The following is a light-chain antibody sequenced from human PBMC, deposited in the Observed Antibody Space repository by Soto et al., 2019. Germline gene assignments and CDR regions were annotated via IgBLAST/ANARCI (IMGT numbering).Light chain of an antibody. CDR1: QGISTY. CDR2: AAS. Sequence: DIQLTQSPSFLSASVGDRVTITCRASQGISTYLAWHQQRAGKAPKLLIHAASTLQSGVPSRFSGSGSGTEFTLTISRLQPEDFATYYCQQFHSYPLTFGGGTKVEIK. V-gene: IGKV1-9*01. J-gene: IGKJ4*01. CDR3: QQFHSYPLT.